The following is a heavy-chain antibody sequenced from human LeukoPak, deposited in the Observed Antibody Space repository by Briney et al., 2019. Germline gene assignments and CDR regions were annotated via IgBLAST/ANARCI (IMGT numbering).Heavy chain of an antibody. D-gene: IGHD1-7*01. V-gene: IGHV3-11*04. CDR1: GFTFSDYY. Sequence: GGSLRLSCAASGFTFSDYYMGWIRQAPGKGLEWVSYISSYGNTMYYADSVRGRFTISRDNAKKSLYLQMNSLRVEDTAVYFCARGTSLMTRTNRVVDYWGQGTLVTVSS. CDR2: ISSYGNTM. J-gene: IGHJ4*02. CDR3: ARGTSLMTRTNRVVDY.